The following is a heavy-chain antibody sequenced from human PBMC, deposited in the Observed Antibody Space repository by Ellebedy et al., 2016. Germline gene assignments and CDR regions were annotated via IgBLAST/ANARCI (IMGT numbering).Heavy chain of an antibody. CDR1: GFTSRNYA. V-gene: IGHV3-23*01. CDR3: TNDAFVVKTFEPVDY. CDR2: ISDNGRRT. D-gene: IGHD1-14*01. J-gene: IGHJ4*02. Sequence: GGSLRLXCVGSGFTSRNYAMTWVRQAPGKGLEWVATISDNGRRTYYADSVEGRFTISRDNFKGTLYLQMNTLRVEDTAEYFCTNDAFVVKTFEPVDYWGQGTLVTVSS.